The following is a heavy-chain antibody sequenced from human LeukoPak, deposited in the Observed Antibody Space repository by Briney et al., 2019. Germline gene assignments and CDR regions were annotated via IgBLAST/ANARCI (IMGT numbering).Heavy chain of an antibody. Sequence: PSETLSLTCTVSGGSISSYYWSWIRQPPGKGLEWIGYIYYSGSTNYNPSLKSRVTISVDTSKNQFSLKLSSVTAADTAVYYCARGAPYDSSGYYYEYFQHWGQGTLVTVSS. CDR1: GGSISSYY. J-gene: IGHJ1*01. CDR2: IYYSGST. V-gene: IGHV4-59*01. D-gene: IGHD3-22*01. CDR3: ARGAPYDSSGYYYEYFQH.